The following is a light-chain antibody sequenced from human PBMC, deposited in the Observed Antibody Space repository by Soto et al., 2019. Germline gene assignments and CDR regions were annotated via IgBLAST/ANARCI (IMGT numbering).Light chain of an antibody. J-gene: IGLJ2*01. CDR3: QSYDSSLSVV. V-gene: IGLV1-40*01. CDR1: SSNIGAGYD. CDR2: GNS. Sequence: QAVVTQPPSVSGAPGQRVTISCTRSSSNIGAGYDVHWYQQLPGTAPKLLIYGNSNRPSGVPDRFSGSKSGTSASLAITGLQADDEADYYCQSYDSSLSVVFGGGTKLTVL.